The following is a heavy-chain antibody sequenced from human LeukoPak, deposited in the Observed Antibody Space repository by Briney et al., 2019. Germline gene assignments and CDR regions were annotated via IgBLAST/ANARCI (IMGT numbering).Heavy chain of an antibody. J-gene: IGHJ3*02. CDR2: MNPNSGNT. V-gene: IGHV1-8*02. D-gene: IGHD5-18*01. CDR1: GGTFSSYD. CDR3: ATTTAMVTGAFDI. Sequence: ASVKVSCKASGGTFSSYDINWVRQATGQGLEWMGWMNPNSGNTGYAQKFQGRVTMTRNTSISTAYMELSSLRSEDTAVYYCATTTAMVTGAFDIWGQGTMVTVSS.